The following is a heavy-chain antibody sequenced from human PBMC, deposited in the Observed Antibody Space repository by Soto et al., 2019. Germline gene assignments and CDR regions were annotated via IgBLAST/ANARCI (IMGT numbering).Heavy chain of an antibody. Sequence: EVLVVESGGGLVQPGGSLRLSCVASGFNFNTYWMHWVRQAPGKGLVWVSRIKFDESTTSYADSVKGRFTISRDNAKNTVYLQMTRLRAEDTGLYYCARGIRNYYGVDVWGQGTTVTVSS. V-gene: IGHV3-74*01. CDR2: IKFDESTT. CDR3: ARGIRNYYGVDV. J-gene: IGHJ6*02. CDR1: GFNFNTYW. D-gene: IGHD5-18*01.